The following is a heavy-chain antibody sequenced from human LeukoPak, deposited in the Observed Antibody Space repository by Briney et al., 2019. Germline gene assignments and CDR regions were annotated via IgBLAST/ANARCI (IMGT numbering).Heavy chain of an antibody. D-gene: IGHD6-19*01. Sequence: PGGSLRLSCAASGFTFSSYEMNWVRQAPGKGLEWVPYISSSGSTIYYADSVKGRFTISRDNAKNSLYLQMNSLRAEDTAVYYCARGSGNYFDYWGQGTLVTVSS. CDR1: GFTFSSYE. V-gene: IGHV3-48*03. J-gene: IGHJ4*02. CDR2: ISSSGSTI. CDR3: ARGSGNYFDY.